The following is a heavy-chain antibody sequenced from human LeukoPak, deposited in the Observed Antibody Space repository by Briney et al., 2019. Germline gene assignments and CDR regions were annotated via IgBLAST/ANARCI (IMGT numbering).Heavy chain of an antibody. D-gene: IGHD3-16*01. Sequence: SETLSLTCTVSGGSISSSTYYWGWIRRPPGKGLEWIGSIYYSGSTYYNPSLKSRVTVSVDTSKNQFSLKLSSVTAADAAVYYCVRGSTLRHYQYWGQGTLVTVSS. CDR2: IYYSGST. J-gene: IGHJ4*02. CDR3: VRGSTLRHYQY. CDR1: GGSISSSTYY. V-gene: IGHV4-39*01.